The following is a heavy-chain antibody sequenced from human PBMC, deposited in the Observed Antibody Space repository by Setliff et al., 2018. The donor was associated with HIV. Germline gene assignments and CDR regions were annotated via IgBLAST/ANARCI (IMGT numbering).Heavy chain of an antibody. CDR1: GDSIGSYS. CDR2: IYASGST. CDR3: ARGLSFYDPGGFDY. J-gene: IGHJ4*02. Sequence: PSETLSLTCTVSGDSIGSYSWNWIRQPPGKGLEWIGYIYASGSTNYNPSLESRVTMSADTSKNQFSLKLNSLTAADTAVYYCARGLSFYDPGGFDYWGQGTLVTSPQ. D-gene: IGHD3-22*01. V-gene: IGHV4-4*09.